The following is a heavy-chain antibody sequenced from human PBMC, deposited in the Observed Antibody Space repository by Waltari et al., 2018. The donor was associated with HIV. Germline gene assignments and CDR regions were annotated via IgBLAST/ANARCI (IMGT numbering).Heavy chain of an antibody. Sequence: QVQLQESGPGLVKPSETLSLTCTVSGGSISSYYWSWIRQPPGKGLEWIGYIYYSGSNNYNPSLKGRVTISVDTSKNQFSLKLSSVTAADTAVYYCARGSGSSWWRYFYYWGQGTLVTVSS. CDR3: ARGSGSSWWRYFYY. D-gene: IGHD6-13*01. CDR2: IYYSGSN. CDR1: GGSISSYY. J-gene: IGHJ4*02. V-gene: IGHV4-59*01.